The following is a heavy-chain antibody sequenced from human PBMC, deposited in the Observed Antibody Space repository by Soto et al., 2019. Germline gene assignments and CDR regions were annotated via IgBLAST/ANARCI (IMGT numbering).Heavy chain of an antibody. J-gene: IGHJ4*02. Sequence: ASVKVSCKASGYTFSNHAMHWVRQAPGQTLEWMGWINPDNGYTEYSQKFQGRVTSTRDTSASTVYMELTSLRYEDTAVYYCASGRASVIGKYGGTSPCDYWGQGTLLTGSS. CDR3: ASGRASVIGKYGGTSPCDY. D-gene: IGHD2-15*01. CDR1: GYTFSNHA. V-gene: IGHV1-3*01. CDR2: INPDNGYT.